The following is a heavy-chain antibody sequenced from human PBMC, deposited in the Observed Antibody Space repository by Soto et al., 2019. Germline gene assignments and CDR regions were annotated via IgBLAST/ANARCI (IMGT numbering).Heavy chain of an antibody. CDR1: GYTFTFRH. CDR3: ARSHFAGSDAFDI. J-gene: IGHJ3*02. D-gene: IGHD3-3*02. Sequence: QMQLVQSGAEVKKTGSSVKVSCKASGYTFTFRHLHWVQQAPGQALEWMGWITPFKSDTNYAQKIQDRVTITRDRSVSTAYMELSNLRSDDTAMYYCARSHFAGSDAFDIWGQGTMVTVSS. V-gene: IGHV1-45*02. CDR2: ITPFKSDT.